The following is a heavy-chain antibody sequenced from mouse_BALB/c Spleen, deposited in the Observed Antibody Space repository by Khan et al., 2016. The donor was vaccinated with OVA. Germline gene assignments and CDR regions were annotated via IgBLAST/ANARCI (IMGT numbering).Heavy chain of an antibody. CDR2: INPKNGVT. J-gene: IGHJ4*01. V-gene: IGHV1-18*01. CDR1: GYTFTEYT. Sequence: VRLQQSGPELVKPGASVKISCKTSGYTFTEYTLHWVKQSHGKSLEWIGVINPKNGVTSYNQKFKGKATLTVDKSSSTAYMEFRSLTSEDSAVYYCARDAGRYWGQGTSVTVSS. CDR3: ARDAGRY. D-gene: IGHD3-3*01.